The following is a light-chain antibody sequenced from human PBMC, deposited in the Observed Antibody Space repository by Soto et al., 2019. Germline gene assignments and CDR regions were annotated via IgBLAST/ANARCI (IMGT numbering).Light chain of an antibody. CDR3: QQYGSSQYT. V-gene: IGKV3-20*01. J-gene: IGKJ2*01. CDR2: GAS. Sequence: EIVLTQSPGTLSLSPGERATLSCRASQSVNNNYLAWYQQKPGQAPRLLIYGASSRATGIPDRFSGSGSGTDCNLTISRLEPEDFAVYYCQQYGSSQYTFGQGTKLEIK. CDR1: QSVNNNY.